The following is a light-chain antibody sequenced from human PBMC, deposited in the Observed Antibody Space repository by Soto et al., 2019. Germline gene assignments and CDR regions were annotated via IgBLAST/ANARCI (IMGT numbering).Light chain of an antibody. Sequence: IVLTQSPATLTLSPGETATLSCRASQSVTGSLAWYQQRPGQPPRLLIYDTSNRATGIPARFSGGGSGTDFTLTISSLEPEDFAVYRCQQRANFGQGTRLEI. CDR3: QQRAN. V-gene: IGKV3-11*01. J-gene: IGKJ5*01. CDR1: QSVTGS. CDR2: DTS.